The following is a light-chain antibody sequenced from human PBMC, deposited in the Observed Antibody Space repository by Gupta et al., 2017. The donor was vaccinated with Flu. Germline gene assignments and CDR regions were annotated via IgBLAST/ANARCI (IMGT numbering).Light chain of an antibody. CDR2: EVT. J-gene: IGLJ3*02. CDR1: GSDVGGHNF. CDR3: SSYTSSSTVL. V-gene: IGLV2-14*01. Sequence: QPALTQPASVSGSPGQPITISCTGSGSDVGGHNFVSWYQQYPGKAPRLMIYEVTHRPSGVSSLFAGSKAGTTAFLTIAGLQAEDDAYYCCSSYTSSSTVLFGGGTKLTVL.